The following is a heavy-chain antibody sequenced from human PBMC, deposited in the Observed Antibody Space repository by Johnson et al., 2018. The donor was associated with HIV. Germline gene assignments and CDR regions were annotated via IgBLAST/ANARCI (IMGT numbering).Heavy chain of an antibody. V-gene: IGHV3-11*04. Sequence: QVQLVESGGGLVQPGGSLRLSCAASGFTFSDYYMSWIRQAPGKGLEWVSYISSSGSTIYYADSVKGRFTISRDNAKNSLYLQMNSLRAEDTALYYCARDCGGACFSYWRNAFDIWGQGTMVTVSS. CDR2: ISSSGSTI. CDR3: ARDCGGACFSYWRNAFDI. J-gene: IGHJ3*02. D-gene: IGHD2-21*01. CDR1: GFTFSDYY.